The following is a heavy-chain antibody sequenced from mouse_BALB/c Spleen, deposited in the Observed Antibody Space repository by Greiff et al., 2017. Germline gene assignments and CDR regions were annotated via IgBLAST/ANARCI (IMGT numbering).Heavy chain of an antibody. CDR1: GYSITSDYA. J-gene: IGHJ2*01. D-gene: IGHD1-2*01. CDR2: ISYSGST. V-gene: IGHV3-2*02. Sequence: EVKLMESGPGLVKPSQSLSLTCTVTGYSITSDYAWNWIRQFPGNKLEWMGYISYSGSTSYNPSLKSRISITRDTSKNQFFLQLNSVTTEDTATYYCARSPLLRLRYFDYWGQGTTLTVSS. CDR3: ARSPLLRLRYFDY.